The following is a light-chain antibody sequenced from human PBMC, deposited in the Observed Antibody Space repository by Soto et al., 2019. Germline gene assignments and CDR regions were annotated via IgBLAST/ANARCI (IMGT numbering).Light chain of an antibody. CDR3: SSYTGSSTVVI. CDR1: SSDVGGYNY. V-gene: IGLV2-14*03. J-gene: IGLJ2*01. CDR2: DVS. Sequence: QSALTQPASVSGSPGQSITISCTGTSSDVGGYNYVSWYQQHPGKAPKLMIYDVSNRPSGVSNRFSGSRSGNTASLTISGLQAEDEAHYYCSSYTGSSTVVIFGGGTKLTVL.